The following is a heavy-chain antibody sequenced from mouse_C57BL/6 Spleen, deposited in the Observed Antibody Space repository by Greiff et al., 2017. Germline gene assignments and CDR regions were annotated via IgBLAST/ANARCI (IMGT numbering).Heavy chain of an antibody. Sequence: QVQLEESGPGLVQPSQSLSITCTVSGFSLTSYGVHWVRQSTGKGLEWLGVIWSGGSTDYNAAFISRLSISKDNSKSQVFFKMNSLQADDTAIYYCARNWSYWGQGTLVTVSA. CDR2: IWSGGST. V-gene: IGHV2-2*01. CDR3: ARNWSY. J-gene: IGHJ3*01. CDR1: GFSLTSYG.